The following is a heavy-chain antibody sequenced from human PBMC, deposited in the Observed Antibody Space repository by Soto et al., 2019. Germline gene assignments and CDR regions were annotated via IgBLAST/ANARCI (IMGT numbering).Heavy chain of an antibody. CDR1: GFTFSSYG. CDR3: AKDWRNYYDSSGYYRKTGRFV. Sequence: QVQLVESGGGVVQPGRSLRLSCAASGFTFSSYGMHWVRQAPGKGLEWVAVISYDGSNKYYADSVKGRFTISRDNSKNTLYLQMNSLRAEDTAVYYYAKDWRNYYDSSGYYRKTGRFVWGQGTMVTVSS. CDR2: ISYDGSNK. D-gene: IGHD3-22*01. J-gene: IGHJ3*01. V-gene: IGHV3-30*18.